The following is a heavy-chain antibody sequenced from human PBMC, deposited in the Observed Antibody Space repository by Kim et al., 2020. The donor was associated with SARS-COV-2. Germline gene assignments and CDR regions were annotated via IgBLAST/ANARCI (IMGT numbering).Heavy chain of an antibody. V-gene: IGHV4-61*02. CDR3: ARGVPGYSSSWYSIHAFDI. D-gene: IGHD6-13*01. CDR1: GGFISSGSYY. CDR2: IYTSGST. J-gene: IGHJ3*02. Sequence: SETLSRTCTVSGGFISSGSYYWSWIRQPAGKGLEWIGRIYTSGSTNYNPSLKSRVTISVDTSKNQFSLKLSSVTAADTAVYYCARGVPGYSSSWYSIHAFDIWGQGTMVTVSS.